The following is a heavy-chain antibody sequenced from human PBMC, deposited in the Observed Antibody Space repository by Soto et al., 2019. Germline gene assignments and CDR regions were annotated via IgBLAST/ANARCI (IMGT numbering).Heavy chain of an antibody. CDR3: ARHGAGTRRSYGDNIGYYYDSSGYSDYYYYYGMDV. J-gene: IGHJ6*02. D-gene: IGHD3-22*01. V-gene: IGHV5-51*01. CDR2: IYPGDSKT. CDR1: GFSFTTYW. Sequence: PGESLKISCKGSGFSFTTYWIAWVRQMPGKGLEWMGIIYPGDSKTTYSPSFQGQVTISADKSISTAYLQWSSLKASDTAMYYCARHGAGTRRSYGDNIGYYYDSSGYSDYYYYYGMDVWGQGTTVPVSS.